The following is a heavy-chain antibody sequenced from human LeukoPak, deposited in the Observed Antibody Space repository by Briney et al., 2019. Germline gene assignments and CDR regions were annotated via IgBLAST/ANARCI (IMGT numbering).Heavy chain of an antibody. Sequence: GGSLRLSCAASGFTFSSYGMHWVRQAPGKGLEWVAVIWYDGSNKYYADSVKGRFTISRDNSKNTLYPQMNSLRAEDTVVYYCAKDMVTIFGVVMNLFDYWGQGTLVTVSS. J-gene: IGHJ4*02. CDR2: IWYDGSNK. CDR1: GFTFSSYG. CDR3: AKDMVTIFGVVMNLFDY. D-gene: IGHD3-3*01. V-gene: IGHV3-33*06.